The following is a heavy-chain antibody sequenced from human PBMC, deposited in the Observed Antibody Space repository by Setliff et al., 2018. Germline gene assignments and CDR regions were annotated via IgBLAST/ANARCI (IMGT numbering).Heavy chain of an antibody. D-gene: IGHD3-3*01. Sequence: GESLRLSCAASGFTFSSYSMNWVRQAPGKGLEWVSYISSSSSTIYYADSVKGRFTISRDNAKNSLYLQMNSLRAEDTAVYYCARDKTIFLSRYYMDVWGKGTTVTVSS. V-gene: IGHV3-48*01. CDR3: ARDKTIFLSRYYMDV. CDR2: ISSSSSTI. CDR1: GFTFSSYS. J-gene: IGHJ6*03.